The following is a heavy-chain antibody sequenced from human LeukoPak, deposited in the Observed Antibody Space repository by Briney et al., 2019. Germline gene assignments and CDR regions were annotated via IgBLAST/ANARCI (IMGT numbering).Heavy chain of an antibody. J-gene: IGHJ4*02. CDR2: ISPTTAYI. D-gene: IGHD3-10*01. CDR3: VSSLHGFSYGPGY. Sequence: GGSLRLSRATSGFNFSAYTMNWVRQAPGKGLDWVSSISPTTAYIHYADSMKGRFTISRDNARRSLYLQMNSLRVEDTAMYYCVSSLHGFSYGPGYWGQGTLVIVSS. CDR1: GFNFSAYT. V-gene: IGHV3-21*01.